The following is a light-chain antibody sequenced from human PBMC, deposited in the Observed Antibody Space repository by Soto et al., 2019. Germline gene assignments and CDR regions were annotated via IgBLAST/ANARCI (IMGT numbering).Light chain of an antibody. Sequence: QSALTQPPSASGSPGQSVTISCTGTSSDVGGYNYVSWYQHHPGKAPKLMIYEVNKRPSGVPDRFSGSKSGNTASLTVSGLQAEDEADYYCSSYTSSSTYVVFGGGTKLTVL. CDR3: SSYTSSSTYVV. J-gene: IGLJ2*01. CDR1: SSDVGGYNY. V-gene: IGLV2-8*01. CDR2: EVN.